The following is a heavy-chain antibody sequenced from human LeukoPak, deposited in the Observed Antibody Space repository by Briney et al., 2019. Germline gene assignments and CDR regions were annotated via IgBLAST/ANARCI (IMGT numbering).Heavy chain of an antibody. CDR3: ARGKDDSSGYYYPDAFDI. J-gene: IGHJ3*02. CDR2: ISSSGSTI. CDR1: GFTFSDNY. Sequence: PGGSLRLSCAASGFTFSDNYMSWIRQAPGKGLEWVSYISSSGSTIYYADSVKGRFTISRDNAKNSLYLQMNSLRAEDTAVYYCARGKDDSSGYYYPDAFDIWGQGTMVTVSS. D-gene: IGHD3-22*01. V-gene: IGHV3-11*01.